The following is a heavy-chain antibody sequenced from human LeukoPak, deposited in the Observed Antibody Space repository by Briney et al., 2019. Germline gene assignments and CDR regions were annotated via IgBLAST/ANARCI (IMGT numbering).Heavy chain of an antibody. CDR3: AREERDGYNYYWYFDL. V-gene: IGHV3-30*04. J-gene: IGHJ2*01. Sequence: GGSLRLSCVASGFTFTGHSMHWVRQAPGKGLEWVAVVADDEKTIFYADSLKGRFTVSRDNSKNTVYLQMSSLRAEDTAVYYCAREERDGYNYYWYFDLWGRGTLVTVSS. D-gene: IGHD5-24*01. CDR1: GFTFTGHS. CDR2: VADDEKTI.